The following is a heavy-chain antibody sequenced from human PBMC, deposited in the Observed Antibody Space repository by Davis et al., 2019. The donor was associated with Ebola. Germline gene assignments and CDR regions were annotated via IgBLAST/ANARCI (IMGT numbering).Heavy chain of an antibody. Sequence: SETLSLTCAVYGGSFSGYYWSWIRQPPGKGLEWIGEINHSGSTNYNPSLKSRVTISVETSKDQFSLKLSSVTAADTAVYYCASRGLDNWNDGDDYWGQGTLVTVSS. CDR1: GGSFSGYY. CDR2: INHSGST. J-gene: IGHJ4*02. D-gene: IGHD1-20*01. CDR3: ASRGLDNWNDGDDY. V-gene: IGHV4-34*01.